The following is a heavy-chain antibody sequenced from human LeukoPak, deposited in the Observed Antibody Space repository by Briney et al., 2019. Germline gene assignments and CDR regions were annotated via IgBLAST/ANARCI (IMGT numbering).Heavy chain of an antibody. J-gene: IGHJ4*02. CDR3: ARGQNGIAARPPDY. Sequence: SETLSLTCTVSGGSISSYYWSWIRQPPGKGLEWIGYIYYSGSTNYNPSLKSRVTISVDTSKNQFSLKLSSVTAADTAVYYCARGQNGIAARPPDYWGQGTLVTVSS. V-gene: IGHV4-59*12. CDR2: IYYSGST. CDR1: GGSISSYY. D-gene: IGHD6-6*01.